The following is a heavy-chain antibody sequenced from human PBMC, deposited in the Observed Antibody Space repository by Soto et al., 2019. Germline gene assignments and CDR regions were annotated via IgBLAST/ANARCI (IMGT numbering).Heavy chain of an antibody. V-gene: IGHV3-23*01. J-gene: IGHJ3*02. CDR2: ISGSGGST. Sequence: GGSLRLSCAASGFTFSSYAMSWVRQAPGKGLEWVSAISGSGGSTYYADSVKGRFTISRDNSKNTLYLQMNSLRAEDTAVYYCAKSIVVVPAAPPDWAFDIWGQGTMVTVSS. CDR3: AKSIVVVPAAPPDWAFDI. D-gene: IGHD2-2*01. CDR1: GFTFSSYA.